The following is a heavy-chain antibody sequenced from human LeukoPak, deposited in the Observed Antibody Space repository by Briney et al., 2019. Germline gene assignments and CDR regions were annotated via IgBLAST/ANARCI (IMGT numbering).Heavy chain of an antibody. Sequence: GGSLRLSCAASGFTFISYSMNWVRQAPGKGLEWVSAISGSGGSTYYADSVKGRFTISRDNSKNTLYLQMNSLRAEDTAVYYCAKHRRYYDSSGYYSSYYFDYWGQGTLVTVSS. D-gene: IGHD3-22*01. CDR1: GFTFISYS. CDR3: AKHRRYYDSSGYYSSYYFDY. V-gene: IGHV3-23*01. CDR2: ISGSGGST. J-gene: IGHJ4*02.